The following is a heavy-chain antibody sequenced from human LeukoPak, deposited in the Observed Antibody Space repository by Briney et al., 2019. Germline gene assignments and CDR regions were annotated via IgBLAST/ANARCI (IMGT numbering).Heavy chain of an antibody. D-gene: IGHD4-17*01. CDR3: ARVRNYGDSDY. Sequence: ASVKVSCKASLYILNSYVISWVRQAPGQGLEWMGCIRGHIGNTNYAQRFQGRVTMTIDTSTSTAHMEVRSLRSDDTAGYYCARVRNYGDSDYWGQRTLVTVSS. CDR2: IRGHIGNT. CDR1: LYILNSYV. V-gene: IGHV1-18*01. J-gene: IGHJ4*02.